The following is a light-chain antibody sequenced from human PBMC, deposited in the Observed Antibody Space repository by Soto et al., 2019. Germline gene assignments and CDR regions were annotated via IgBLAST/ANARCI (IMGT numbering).Light chain of an antibody. CDR1: SSDVGGYNY. CDR2: GVS. Sequence: QSALTQPASVSGSPGQLVTISCTGTSSDVGGYNYVSWYQHHPGKAPKLMLYGVSDRPSGISNRFSGSKSGNTASLTISGLQAEDEADYYCGSYTSSSTLIFGGGTQLTVL. CDR3: GSYTSSSTLI. V-gene: IGLV2-14*01. J-gene: IGLJ2*01.